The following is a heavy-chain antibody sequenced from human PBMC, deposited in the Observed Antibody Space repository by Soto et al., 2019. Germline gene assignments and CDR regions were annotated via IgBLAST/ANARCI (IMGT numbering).Heavy chain of an antibody. J-gene: IGHJ6*02. V-gene: IGHV4-39*01. CDR3: ARSSSSWGYYYGMDV. CDR1: GGSISSSSYY. CDR2: IYYSGST. D-gene: IGHD6-13*01. Sequence: PSETLSLTCTVSGGSISSSSYYWGWIRQPPGKGLEWIGSIYYSGSTYYNPSLKSRVTISVDTSKNQFSLKLSSVTAADTAVYYCARSSSSWGYYYGMDVWGQGTTVTVSS.